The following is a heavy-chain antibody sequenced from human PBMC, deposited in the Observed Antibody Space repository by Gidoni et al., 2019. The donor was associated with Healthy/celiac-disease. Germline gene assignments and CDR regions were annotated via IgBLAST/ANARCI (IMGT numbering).Heavy chain of an antibody. CDR3: ARGGGVVPAAIGGFDY. D-gene: IGHD2-2*01. V-gene: IGHV4-34*01. J-gene: IGHJ4*02. CDR1: GGSFSGYY. CDR2: INHSGST. Sequence: QVQLQQWGAGLLKPSETLSLTCAVHGGSFSGYYWSWIRQPPGKGLEWIGEINHSGSTNYNPSLKSRVTISVDTSKNQFSLKLSSVTAADTAVYYCARGGGVVPAAIGGFDYWGQGTLVTVSS.